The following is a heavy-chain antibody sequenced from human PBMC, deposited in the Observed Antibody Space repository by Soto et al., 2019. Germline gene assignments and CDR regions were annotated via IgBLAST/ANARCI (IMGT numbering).Heavy chain of an antibody. V-gene: IGHV3-11*01. CDR2: ISGSGRSI. Sequence: GSLRLSCAASGFTFSCYYMSWIRQAPGKGLEWVSYISGSGRSIFYADSVKGRFTISRDNAKNSLFLQMNNLRADDSAVYYCXRPFGSGSYYLFNWFDPWGQGILVTVSS. J-gene: IGHJ5*02. D-gene: IGHD3-10*01. CDR3: XRPFGSGSYYLFNWFDP. CDR1: GFTFSCYY.